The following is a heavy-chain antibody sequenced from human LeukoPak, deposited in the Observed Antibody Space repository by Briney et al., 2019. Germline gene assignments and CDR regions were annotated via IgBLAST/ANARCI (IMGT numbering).Heavy chain of an antibody. CDR3: ARRYDSRGPVTFDF. Sequence: ASVKVSCKASGYTFTDYTIHWVRQAPGQGLEWMGWINPNIGTTNYAKRFQGRLTVTRDTSINTAFMELSSLNPDDTAVFYCARRYDSRGPVTFDFWGQGTLVTVSS. CDR2: INPNIGTT. CDR1: GYTFTDYT. V-gene: IGHV1-2*02. D-gene: IGHD3-22*01. J-gene: IGHJ3*01.